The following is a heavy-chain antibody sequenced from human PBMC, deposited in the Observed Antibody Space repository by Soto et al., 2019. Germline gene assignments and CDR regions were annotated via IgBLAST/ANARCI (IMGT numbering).Heavy chain of an antibody. CDR1: GFICSSYD. D-gene: IGHD2-8*02. V-gene: IGHV3-23*01. CDR2: ILVGGST. Sequence: GGSLRLSCAVSGFICSSYDMSWVRQAPGKGLEWVSTILVGGSTHYEDSVKGRFTISRDTSKNTVYLQMNSLTAGDTAMYYCAKATATGGGAFEIYGQGTMVTVSS. J-gene: IGHJ3*02. CDR3: AKATATGGGAFEI.